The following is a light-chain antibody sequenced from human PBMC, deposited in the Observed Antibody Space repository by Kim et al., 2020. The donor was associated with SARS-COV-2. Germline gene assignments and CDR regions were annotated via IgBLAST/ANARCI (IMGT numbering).Light chain of an antibody. V-gene: IGKV1-17*01. J-gene: IGKJ5*01. Sequence: SVGDRDNMTSRASQGIRNDLGWYQQKPGKAPKRLIYAASSLQSAVPSRFSGRRYGTEFTLTLSSLQPEDFATYYCLQHNSYPQTFGQGTRLEIK. CDR2: AAS. CDR3: LQHNSYPQT. CDR1: QGIRND.